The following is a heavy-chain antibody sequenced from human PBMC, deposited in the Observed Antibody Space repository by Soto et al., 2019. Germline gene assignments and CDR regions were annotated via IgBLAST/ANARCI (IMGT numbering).Heavy chain of an antibody. D-gene: IGHD2-2*01. CDR2: ISSNGGST. CDR3: ARDFNFSPRYAFDY. J-gene: IGHJ4*02. CDR1: GFTFSSYA. V-gene: IGHV3-64*01. Sequence: GGSLSLSCAASGFTFSSYAMHWVRQAPGKGLEYVSAISSNGGSTYYANSVKGRFTISRDNSKNTLYLQMGSLRAEDMAVYYCARDFNFSPRYAFDYWGQGTLVTVSS.